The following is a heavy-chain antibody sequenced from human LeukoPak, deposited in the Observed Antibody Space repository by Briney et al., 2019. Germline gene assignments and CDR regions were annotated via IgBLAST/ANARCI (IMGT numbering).Heavy chain of an antibody. CDR3: ARDAGWELPKYNWFDP. J-gene: IGHJ5*02. D-gene: IGHD1-26*01. CDR1: GYTFTGYY. CDR2: INPNSGGT. V-gene: IGHV1-2*02. Sequence: ASVKVSCKASGYTFTGYYMHWVRQAPGQGLEWMGWINPNSGGTNYAQKIQGRVTMTRDTSISTAYMEVSRLRSEDTAVYYCARDAGWELPKYNWFDPWGQGTLVTVSS.